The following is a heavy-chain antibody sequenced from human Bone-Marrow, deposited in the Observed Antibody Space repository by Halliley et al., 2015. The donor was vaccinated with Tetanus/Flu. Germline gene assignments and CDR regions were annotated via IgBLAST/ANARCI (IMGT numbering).Heavy chain of an antibody. J-gene: IGHJ4*02. V-gene: IGHV3-7*01. Sequence: CAASGFTFSNYWMTWVRQAPGKGLEWVANINQNASETNYVNSVKGRFTISRDNAENSMYLQMSSLGVEDTAVYYCARGYLLWGRGTLVTVSS. CDR2: INQNASET. D-gene: IGHD1-26*01. CDR3: ARGYLL. CDR1: GFTFSNYW.